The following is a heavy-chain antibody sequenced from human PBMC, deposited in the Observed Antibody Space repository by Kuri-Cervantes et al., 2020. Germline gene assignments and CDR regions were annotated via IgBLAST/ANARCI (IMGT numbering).Heavy chain of an antibody. CDR1: GYTFTSYG. CDR3: AREWELPDYDYYGMDV. V-gene: IGHV1-18*01. Sequence: ASVNVSCKASGYTFTSYGISWVRQAPGQGLEWMGWISVYNGNTNYAQKLQGRVTMTTDTSTSTAYMELRSLGSDDTAVYYCAREWELPDYDYYGMDVWGQGTTVTVSS. CDR2: ISVYNGNT. J-gene: IGHJ6*02. D-gene: IGHD1-26*01.